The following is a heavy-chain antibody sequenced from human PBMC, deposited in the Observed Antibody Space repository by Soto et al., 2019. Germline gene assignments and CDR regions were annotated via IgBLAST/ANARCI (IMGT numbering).Heavy chain of an antibody. CDR1: GYTFTSYG. Sequence: ASVKVSCKASGYTFTSYGISWVRQAPGQGLEWMGWISAYNGNTNYAQKLQGRVTMTTDTSTSTAYMELRSLRSDDTAVYYCARDLVYDSSGSDAFDIWGQGTMVTVSS. CDR2: ISAYNGNT. V-gene: IGHV1-18*01. CDR3: ARDLVYDSSGSDAFDI. J-gene: IGHJ3*02. D-gene: IGHD3-22*01.